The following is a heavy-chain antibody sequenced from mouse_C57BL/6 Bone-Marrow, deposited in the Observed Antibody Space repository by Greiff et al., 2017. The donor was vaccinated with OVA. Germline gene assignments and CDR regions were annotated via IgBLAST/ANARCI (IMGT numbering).Heavy chain of an antibody. CDR3: ARNGYYPWFAY. D-gene: IGHD2-3*01. Sequence: VKLQESGAELARPGASVKLSCKASGYTFTSYGISWVKQRTGQGLEWIGEIYPRSGNTYYNEKFKGKATLTADKSSSTAYMELRSLTSEDSAVYFCARNGYYPWFAYWGQGTLVTVSA. CDR2: IYPRSGNT. V-gene: IGHV1-81*01. CDR1: GYTFTSYG. J-gene: IGHJ3*01.